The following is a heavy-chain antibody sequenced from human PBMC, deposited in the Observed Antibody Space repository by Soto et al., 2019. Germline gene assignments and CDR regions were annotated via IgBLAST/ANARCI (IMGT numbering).Heavy chain of an antibody. CDR1: GFTFSSYA. Sequence: EVQLLESGGGLVQPGGSLRLSCAASGFTFSSYAMSWVRQAPGKGLEWVSAISGSGGSTYYADSVKGRFTISRDNSKNTLYLQMNSLRAEDTAVYYCAKDREVGRKVPGAFDIWGQGTMVTVSS. J-gene: IGHJ3*02. D-gene: IGHD1-26*01. V-gene: IGHV3-23*01. CDR3: AKDREVGRKVPGAFDI. CDR2: ISGSGGST.